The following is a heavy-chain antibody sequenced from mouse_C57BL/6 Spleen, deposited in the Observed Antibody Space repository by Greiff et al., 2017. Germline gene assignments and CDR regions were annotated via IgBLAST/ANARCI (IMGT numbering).Heavy chain of an antibody. J-gene: IGHJ1*03. CDR2: IYPGDGDT. CDR1: GYAFSSYW. CDR3: ARWDTTDGWYFDF. Sequence: VQLQQSGAELVKPGASVKISCKASGYAFSSYWLNWVKQRPGKGLEWIGQIYPGDGDTNYNGKFKGKATLTADKSSSTAYMQLSSLTSEDSAVYFCARWDTTDGWYFDFWGTGTTVTVSS. V-gene: IGHV1-80*01. D-gene: IGHD1-1*01.